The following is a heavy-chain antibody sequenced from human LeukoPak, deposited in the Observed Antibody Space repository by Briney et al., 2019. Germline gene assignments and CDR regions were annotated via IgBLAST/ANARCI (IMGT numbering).Heavy chain of an antibody. Sequence: SETLSLTCTVSGGSISSYYWSWIRQPPGKGLEWIGYIYYSGSTNYNPSLKSQVTISVDTSKNQFSLKLSSVTAADTAVYYCARGAAVGNRHPNWFDPWGQGTLVTVSS. D-gene: IGHD6-13*01. CDR2: IYYSGST. V-gene: IGHV4-59*01. CDR1: GGSISSYY. J-gene: IGHJ5*02. CDR3: ARGAAVGNRHPNWFDP.